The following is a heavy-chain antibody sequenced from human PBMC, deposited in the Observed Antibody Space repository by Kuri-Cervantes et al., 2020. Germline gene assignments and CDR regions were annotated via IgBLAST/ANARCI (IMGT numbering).Heavy chain of an antibody. CDR2: IYYSGST. J-gene: IGHJ6*03. CDR1: GGSVSSGDYY. CDR3: ARGRSPRPYYAPGTYYKNYYMDV. V-gene: IGHV4-30-4*08. D-gene: IGHD3-10*01. Sequence: SETLSLTCTVSGGSVSSGDYYWSWIRQPPGKGLEWIGYIYYSGSTYYNPSLKSRVTISLDTSKNQFSLKLSPATAADTAVYYCARGRSPRPYYAPGTYYKNYYMDVWGKGTTVTVSS.